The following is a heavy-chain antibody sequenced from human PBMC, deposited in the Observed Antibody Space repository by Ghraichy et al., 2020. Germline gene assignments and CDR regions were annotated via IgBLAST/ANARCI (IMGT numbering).Heavy chain of an antibody. J-gene: IGHJ4*02. Sequence: SCAASGFTFSSYAMHWVRQAPGKGLEYVSAISSNGGSTYYANSVKGRFTISRDNSKNTLYLQMGSLRAEDMAVYYCARGWLLRYFDYWGQGTLVTVSS. CDR2: ISSNGGST. CDR3: ARGWLLRYFDY. CDR1: GFTFSSYA. V-gene: IGHV3-64*01. D-gene: IGHD3-22*01.